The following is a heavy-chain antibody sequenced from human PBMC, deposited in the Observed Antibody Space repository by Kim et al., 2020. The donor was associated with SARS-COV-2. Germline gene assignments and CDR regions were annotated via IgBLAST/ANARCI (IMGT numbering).Heavy chain of an antibody. J-gene: IGHJ4*02. Sequence: SETLSLTCTVSGGSISSSSYYWGWIRQPPGKGLEWIGSIYYSGSTYYNPSLKSRVTISVDTSKNQFSLKLSSVTAADTAVYYCARDSPYVGWNDELCGYFDYWGQGTLVTVSS. CDR2: IYYSGST. V-gene: IGHV4-39*07. D-gene: IGHD1-1*01. CDR3: ARDSPYVGWNDELCGYFDY. CDR1: GGSISSSSYY.